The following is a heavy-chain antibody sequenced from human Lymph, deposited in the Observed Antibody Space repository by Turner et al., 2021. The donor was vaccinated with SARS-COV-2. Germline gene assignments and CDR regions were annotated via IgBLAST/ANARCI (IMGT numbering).Heavy chain of an antibody. CDR2: IYTSGST. J-gene: IGHJ2*01. Sequence: QVQLQESGPGLVKPSETLSLTCTVAGGSISGYYWSWIRQPAGKGLEWIGRIYTSGSTNYNSSLKSRVTMSVDTSKNQFSLKLSSVTAADTAVYYFARDGYYDSSGYYLRGEGVFDLWGRGTLVTVSS. V-gene: IGHV4-4*07. D-gene: IGHD3-22*01. CDR3: ARDGYYDSSGYYLRGEGVFDL. CDR1: GGSISGYY.